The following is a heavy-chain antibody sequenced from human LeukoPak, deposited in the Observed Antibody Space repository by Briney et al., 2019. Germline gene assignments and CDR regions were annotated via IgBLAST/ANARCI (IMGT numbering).Heavy chain of an antibody. Sequence: GASVKVSCKASGGTFSSYAISWVRQAPGQGLEWMGRIIPILGIANYAQKFQGRVTITADKSTSTAYMELSSLRSEDTAVYYCARDLPLSSGWHLRAYYYYGMDVWGQGTTVTVSS. CDR3: ARDLPLSSGWHLRAYYYYGMDV. V-gene: IGHV1-69*04. D-gene: IGHD6-19*01. J-gene: IGHJ6*02. CDR2: IIPILGIA. CDR1: GGTFSSYA.